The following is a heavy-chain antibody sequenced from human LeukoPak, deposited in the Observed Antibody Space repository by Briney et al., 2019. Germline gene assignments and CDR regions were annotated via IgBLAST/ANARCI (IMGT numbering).Heavy chain of an antibody. V-gene: IGHV3-23*01. CDR2: ISDSGGDT. D-gene: IGHD6-6*01. CDR3: AKRIQYSSSSAYFDY. CDR1: GFIFSGYG. Sequence: PGGSLRLSCEASGFIFSGYGTNWVRQAPGKGLEWVSSISDSGGDTYYAESVKGRFTISRDNSRNTLYLQMNSLRVEDTAVYYCAKRIQYSSSSAYFDYWGQGSLVAVSS. J-gene: IGHJ4*02.